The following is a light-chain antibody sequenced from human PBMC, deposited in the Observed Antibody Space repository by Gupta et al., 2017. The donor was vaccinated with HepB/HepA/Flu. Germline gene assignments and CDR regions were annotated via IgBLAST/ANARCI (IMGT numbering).Light chain of an antibody. CDR3: QAWDSTTGV. V-gene: IGLV3-1*01. CDR1: KLGDKY. Sequence: SYDLTQPPSVSVSPGPTASITCSGDKLGDKYTCLYQQKPGQSPVLVIYQEYKRPSGIPERSSGSNSGNTATLTISGTQAMDEADYDCQAWDSTTGVFGTGTKVTVL. J-gene: IGLJ1*01. CDR2: QEY.